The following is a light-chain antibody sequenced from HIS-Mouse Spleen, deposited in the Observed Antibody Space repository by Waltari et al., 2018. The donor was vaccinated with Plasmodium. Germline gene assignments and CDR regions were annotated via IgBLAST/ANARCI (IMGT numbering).Light chain of an antibody. CDR3: YSTDSSGNHRV. CDR2: EDS. J-gene: IGLJ3*02. CDR1: ALPNKY. Sequence: SYELTQPPSVSVSPAQTARITCSGDALPNKYAYWYQQKSGQAPVLVIYEDSERPSGIPERFSGSSSGTMATLTISGAQVEDEADYYCYSTDSSGNHRVFGGGTKLTVL. V-gene: IGLV3-10*01.